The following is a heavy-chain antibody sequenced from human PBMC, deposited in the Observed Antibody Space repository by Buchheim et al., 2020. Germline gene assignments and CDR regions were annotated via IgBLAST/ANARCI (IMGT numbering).Heavy chain of an antibody. Sequence: QVQLVESGGGVVQPGRSLRLSCAASGFTFSSYAMHWVRQAPGKGLEWVAVISYDGSNKYYADSVKGRFTISRDNSKNTLYLQMNSLRAEDTAVYYCAKCKQLWLVGSVDYWGQGTL. CDR3: AKCKQLWLVGSVDY. J-gene: IGHJ4*02. D-gene: IGHD5-18*01. V-gene: IGHV3-30-3*01. CDR2: ISYDGSNK. CDR1: GFTFSSYA.